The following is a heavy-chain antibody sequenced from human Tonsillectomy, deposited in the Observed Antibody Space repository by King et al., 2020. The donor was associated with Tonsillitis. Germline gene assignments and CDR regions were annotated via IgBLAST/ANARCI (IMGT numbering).Heavy chain of an antibody. CDR2: IKQDGSQR. V-gene: IGHV3-7*01. CDR3: ARAARDPCISDNCYWGAFDI. J-gene: IGHJ3*02. D-gene: IGHD2-15*01. Sequence: VQLVESGGGLVQPGGSLRLSCAASGFTFSSYWMTWVRQAPGEGLKWVANIKQDGSQREYVDSVKGRFTISRDNAENSLYLEMSGLRAEDTAVYYCARAARDPCISDNCYWGAFDIWGQGPMVTVSS. CDR1: GFTFSSYW.